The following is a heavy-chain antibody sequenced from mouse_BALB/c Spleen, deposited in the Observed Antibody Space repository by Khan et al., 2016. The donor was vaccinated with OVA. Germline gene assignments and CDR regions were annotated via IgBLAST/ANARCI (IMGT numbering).Heavy chain of an antibody. J-gene: IGHJ4*01. CDR3: ARGNYYGYAMDY. CDR1: GYSITSNYA. V-gene: IGHV3-2*02. Sequence: EVQLQESGPGLVKPSQSLSLTCTVTGYSITSNYAWNWIRQFPGNKLEWMGDISYSGSTSYNPSLKSRISITRDTSKNQCFLQLNSVTTEDTATYYCARGNYYGYAMDYWGQGTSVTVSS. CDR2: ISYSGST. D-gene: IGHD1-1*01.